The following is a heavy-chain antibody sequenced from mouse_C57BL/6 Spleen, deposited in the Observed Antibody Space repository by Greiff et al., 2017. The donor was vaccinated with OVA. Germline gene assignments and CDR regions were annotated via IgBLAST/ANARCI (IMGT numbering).Heavy chain of an antibody. J-gene: IGHJ4*01. CDR3: AIGEPYYAKDY. CDR2: ISDGGSYT. V-gene: IGHV5-4*01. CDR1: GFTFSSYA. Sequence: EVQLQESGGGLVKPGGSLKLSCAASGFTFSSYAMSWVRQTPEKRLEWVATISDGGSYTYSPDNVKGRFTISRDNAKNNLYLQLSHLKSEDTAMYYCAIGEPYYAKDYWGQGTTVTVSS.